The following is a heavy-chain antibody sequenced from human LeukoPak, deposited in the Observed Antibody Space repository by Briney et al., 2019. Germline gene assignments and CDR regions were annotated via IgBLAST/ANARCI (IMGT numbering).Heavy chain of an antibody. D-gene: IGHD5-18*01. J-gene: IGHJ4*02. CDR3: ARKDTSMVSYY. CDR2: IYHSGTT. CDR1: GGSISSGSYY. V-gene: IGHV4-61*01. Sequence: PSETLSLTCTVSGGSISSGSYYWSWIRQPPGKGLEWIGYIYHSGTTNYNPSLKSRVTILVDTSKSQFSLRLSSVTAADTAVYYCARKDTSMVSYYWGQETLVTGSS.